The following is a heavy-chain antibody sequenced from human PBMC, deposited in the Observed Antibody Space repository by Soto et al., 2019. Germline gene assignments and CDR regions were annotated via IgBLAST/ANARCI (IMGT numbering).Heavy chain of an antibody. CDR1: GGSISSYY. V-gene: IGHV4-59*01. CDR2: IYYSGST. Sequence: LSLTCTVSGGSISSYYWSWIRQPPGKGLEWIGYIYYSGSTNYNPSLKSRVTISVDTSKNQFSLKLSSVTAADTAVYYCARATGYSYGTRFDPWGQGTLVTVSS. D-gene: IGHD5-18*01. J-gene: IGHJ5*02. CDR3: ARATGYSYGTRFDP.